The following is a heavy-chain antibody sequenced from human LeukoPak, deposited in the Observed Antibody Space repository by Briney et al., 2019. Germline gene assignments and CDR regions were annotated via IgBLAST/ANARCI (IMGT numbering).Heavy chain of an antibody. V-gene: IGHV3-33*06. CDR3: AKVTDSSGYFPSDY. Sequence: GGSLRLSCAAAGFTFSRHAMQWVRQAPGRGLEWVAVIWYDGSNKYYADSVKGRSTISRDNSNNTLYLQLNSLRADDTAVYYCAKVTDSSGYFPSDYWGQGTLVTVSS. CDR2: IWYDGSNK. CDR1: GFTFSRHA. D-gene: IGHD3-22*01. J-gene: IGHJ4*02.